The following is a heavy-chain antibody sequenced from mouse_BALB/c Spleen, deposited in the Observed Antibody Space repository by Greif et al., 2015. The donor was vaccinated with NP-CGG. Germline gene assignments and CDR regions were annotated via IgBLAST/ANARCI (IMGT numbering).Heavy chain of an antibody. V-gene: IGHV1-7*01. CDR1: GYTFTSYW. J-gene: IGHJ3*01. CDR2: INPSTGYT. CDR3: ARHYGSSSFAY. D-gene: IGHD1-1*01. Sequence: QVQLQQSGAELAKPGASVKMSCKASGYTFTSYWMHWVKQRPGQGLEWIGYINPSTGYTKYNQKFKDKATLTADKSSSTAYMQLSSLTSEDSAVYYCARHYGSSSFAYWGQGTLVTVSA.